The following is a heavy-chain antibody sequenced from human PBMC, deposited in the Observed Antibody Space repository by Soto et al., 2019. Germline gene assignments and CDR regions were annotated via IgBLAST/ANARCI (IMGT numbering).Heavy chain of an antibody. J-gene: IGHJ4*02. CDR3: ARVTGSSIQLWSGFDY. CDR1: GFTFSSYG. V-gene: IGHV3-33*01. CDR2: IWYDGSNK. Sequence: GGSLRLSCAASGFTFSSYGMHWVRQAPGKGLEWVAVIWYDGSNKYYADSVKGRFTISRDNSKNTLYLQMNSLRAEDTAVYYCARVTGSSIQLWSGFDYWGQRTPVTGSS. D-gene: IGHD5-18*01.